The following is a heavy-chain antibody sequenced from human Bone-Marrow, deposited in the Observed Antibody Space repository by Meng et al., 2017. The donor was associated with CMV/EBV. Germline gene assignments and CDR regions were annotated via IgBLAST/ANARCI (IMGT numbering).Heavy chain of an antibody. CDR1: GGSISSSSYY. J-gene: IGHJ4*02. CDR2: IYYSGST. CDR3: ARGGVVPAAILNY. Sequence: GSLRLSCTVSGGSISSSSYYWGWIRQPPGKGLEWIGSIYYSGSTYYNPSLKSRVTISVDTSKNQFSLKLSSVTAADTAVYYCARGGVVPAAILNYWGQGTLVTVSS. V-gene: IGHV4-39*07. D-gene: IGHD2-2*02.